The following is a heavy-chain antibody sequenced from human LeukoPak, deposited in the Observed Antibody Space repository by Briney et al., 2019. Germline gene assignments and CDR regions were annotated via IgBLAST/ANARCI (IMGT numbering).Heavy chain of an antibody. D-gene: IGHD2-2*01. J-gene: IGHJ4*02. CDR3: ARQTLVVPAAIFDY. CDR1: GGSISSSSYY. V-gene: IGHV4-39*07. Sequence: SETLSLTCTVSGGSISSSSYYWGWIRQPPGKGLEWIGSIYYSGSTYYNPSLKSRVTTSVDTSKNQFSLKLSSVTAADTAVYYCARQTLVVPAAIFDYWGQGTLVTVSS. CDR2: IYYSGST.